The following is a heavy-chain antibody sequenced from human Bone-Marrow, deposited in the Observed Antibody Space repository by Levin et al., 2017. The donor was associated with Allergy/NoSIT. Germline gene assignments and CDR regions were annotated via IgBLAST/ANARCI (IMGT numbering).Heavy chain of an antibody. CDR2: IFYSGNT. CDR3: ARKDRRGLKSFDI. D-gene: IGHD3-10*01. Sequence: MPSETLSLTCAVSGGSIISNSYYWGWIRQPPGKGLDWIGYIFYSGNTHYDPSLKGRVTISVDTSKNQFYLRLTSVTAADTAVYYCARKDRRGLKSFDIWGQGTMVTVSS. V-gene: IGHV4-39*07. J-gene: IGHJ3*02. CDR1: GGSIISNSYY.